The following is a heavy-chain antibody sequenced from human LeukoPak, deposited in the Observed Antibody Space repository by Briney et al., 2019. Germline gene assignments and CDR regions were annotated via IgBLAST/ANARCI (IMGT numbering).Heavy chain of an antibody. D-gene: IGHD6-13*01. J-gene: IGHJ4*02. CDR1: GYTFTSYG. CDR2: ISAYNGNT. CDR3: ARERAYSSILPFDY. Sequence: ASVTVSCKASGYTFTSYGISWVRQAPGQGLEWMGWISAYNGNTNYAQKLQGRVTMTTDTSTSTAYMELRSLRSDDTAVYYCARERAYSSILPFDYWGQGTLVTVSS. V-gene: IGHV1-18*01.